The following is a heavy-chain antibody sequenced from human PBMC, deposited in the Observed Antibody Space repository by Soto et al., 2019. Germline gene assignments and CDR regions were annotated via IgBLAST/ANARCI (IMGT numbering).Heavy chain of an antibody. V-gene: IGHV3-23*01. D-gene: IGHD5-12*01. CDR3: VKSRGGNNFDFFD. CDR2: ITAKSGST. CDR1: GFTFSSYA. J-gene: IGHJ4*02. Sequence: GGSLRLSCAASGFTFSSYAMNWVRQAPGKGLEWVSSITAKSGSTYYADSVKGRFTISRDNSKNTLYLQMSSLSADDTAVYYCVKSRGGNNFDFFDWGQGALVTVSS.